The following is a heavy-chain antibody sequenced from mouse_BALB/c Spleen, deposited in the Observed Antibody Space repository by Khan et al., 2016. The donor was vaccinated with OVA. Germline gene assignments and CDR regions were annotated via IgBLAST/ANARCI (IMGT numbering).Heavy chain of an antibody. CDR3: ARVYDFFAY. CDR1: GYSFTLYY. V-gene: IGHV1-26*01. J-gene: IGHJ3*01. Sequence: VQLQQSGPDLVKPGASVKISCKASGYSFTLYYMTWVKQSHGKSLEWIGRVNHNTGGSDYNQEFKGKAILTVDKSSNTAYRELHSLTSEDSAVYYCARVYDFFAYWGQGTLVTVSA. CDR2: VNHNTGGS. D-gene: IGHD2-14*01.